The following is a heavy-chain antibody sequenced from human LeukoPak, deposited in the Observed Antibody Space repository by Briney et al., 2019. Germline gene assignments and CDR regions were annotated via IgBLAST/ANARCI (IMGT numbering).Heavy chain of an antibody. CDR1: GGTFSSYA. CDR2: IIPIFGTA. J-gene: IGHJ4*02. Sequence: VASVKVSCKASGGTFSSYAISWVRQAPGQGLEWMGGIIPIFGTANYAQKFQGRVTITTDESTSTAYMELSSLRSEDTAVYYCAREGSAYCSGGSCYVYWGQGTLVTVSS. V-gene: IGHV1-69*05. D-gene: IGHD2-15*01. CDR3: AREGSAYCSGGSCYVY.